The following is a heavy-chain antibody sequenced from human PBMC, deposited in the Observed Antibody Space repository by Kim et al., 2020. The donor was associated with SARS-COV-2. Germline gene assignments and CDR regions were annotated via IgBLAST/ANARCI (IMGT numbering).Heavy chain of an antibody. CDR2: IYYSGST. CDR3: AREWFGESPNYGMDV. Sequence: SETLSLTCTVSGGSISSSSYYWGWIRQPPGKGLEWIGSIYYSGSTYYNPSLKSRVTISVDTSKNQFSLKLSSVTAADTAVYYCAREWFGESPNYGMDVWGQGTTVTVSS. V-gene: IGHV4-39*07. CDR1: GGSISSSSYY. D-gene: IGHD3-10*01. J-gene: IGHJ6*02.